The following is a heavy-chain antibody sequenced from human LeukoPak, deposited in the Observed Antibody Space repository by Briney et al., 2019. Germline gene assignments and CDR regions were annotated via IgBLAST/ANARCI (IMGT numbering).Heavy chain of an antibody. CDR2: ISAYNGKT. V-gene: IGHV1-18*01. CDR3: ASSIAVAGTFDY. CDR1: GYTFTSYG. J-gene: IGHJ4*02. Sequence: ASVKVSCKASGYTFTSYGISWVRQAPGQGVEWMGWISAYNGKTNYAQKLQGRVTMTTDTSTSTAYMELRSLRSDDTAVYYCASSIAVAGTFDYWGQGTLVTVSS. D-gene: IGHD6-19*01.